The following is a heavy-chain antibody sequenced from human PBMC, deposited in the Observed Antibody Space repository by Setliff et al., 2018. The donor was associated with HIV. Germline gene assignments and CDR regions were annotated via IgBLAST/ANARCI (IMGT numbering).Heavy chain of an antibody. D-gene: IGHD3-3*02. CDR2: IYWDDE. CDR3: AHILQDPPSHFYYYFYMDV. Sequence: SGPTLVNPTQTLTLTCTVSGFSLSSSGVVVGWIRRPPGKALEWLALIYWDDERYSPSLKSRLTITKDTSKNQVVLTMTNMDPVDTATYYCAHILQDPPSHFYYYFYMDVWGKGTTVTVSS. V-gene: IGHV2-5*02. CDR1: GFSLSSSGVV. J-gene: IGHJ6*03.